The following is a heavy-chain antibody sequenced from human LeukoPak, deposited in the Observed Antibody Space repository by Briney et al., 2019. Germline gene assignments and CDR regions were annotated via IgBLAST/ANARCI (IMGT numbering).Heavy chain of an antibody. V-gene: IGHV4-34*01. Sequence: SETLSLTCAVYGGSFSGYYWSWIRQPPGKGLEWIGEINHSGSTNYNPPLKSRVTISVDTSKNQFSLKLSSVTAADTAVYYCARGVSRIAARAPKTTRQYYFDYWGQGTLVTVSS. D-gene: IGHD6-6*01. CDR2: INHSGST. CDR3: ARGVSRIAARAPKTTRQYYFDY. J-gene: IGHJ4*02. CDR1: GGSFSGYY.